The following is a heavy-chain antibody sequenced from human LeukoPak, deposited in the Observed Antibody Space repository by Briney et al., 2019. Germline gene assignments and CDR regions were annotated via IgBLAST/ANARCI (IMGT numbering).Heavy chain of an antibody. V-gene: IGHV4-4*09. CDR1: GGSISSYY. CDR3: ARGSYYYDSSGYYYASPWDY. D-gene: IGHD3-22*01. CDR2: IYNSGST. Sequence: SETLSLTCTVSGGSISSYYWNWIRQPPGKGLEWIGYIYNSGSTNYNPSLKSRVTISVDTSKNQVSLKLSSVTAADTAVYYCARGSYYYDSSGYYYASPWDYWGQGTLVTVSS. J-gene: IGHJ4*02.